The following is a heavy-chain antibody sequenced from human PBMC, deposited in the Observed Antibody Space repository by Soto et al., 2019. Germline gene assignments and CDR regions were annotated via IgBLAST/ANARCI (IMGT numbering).Heavy chain of an antibody. V-gene: IGHV3-15*01. CDR2: IKSKTDGGTA. CDR3: TTGIYYDILTGYHNVAY. D-gene: IGHD3-9*01. CDR1: GFYFSHPW. Sequence: PGGSLRLSCVASGFYFSHPWMTWVRQAAGKGLEWVGRIKSKTDGGTADYAAPVEGRATITRDDSKNTVYLQMNSLKTEDTAVYYCTTGIYYDILTGYHNVAYWGQGALVTVSS. J-gene: IGHJ4*02.